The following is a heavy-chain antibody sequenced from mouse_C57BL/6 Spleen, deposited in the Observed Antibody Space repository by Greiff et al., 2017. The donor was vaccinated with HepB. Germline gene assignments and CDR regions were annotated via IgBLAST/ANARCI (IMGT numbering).Heavy chain of an antibody. J-gene: IGHJ2*01. CDR3: ARGDYDGRGCDY. Sequence: VQLQQPGAELVKPGASVKLSCKASGYTFTSYWMQWVKQRPGQGLEWIGEIDPSDSYTNYNQNFKGKATLTVDTSSSTAYMQLSSLTSEDSAFYYCARGDYDGRGCDYWGQGTTLTVSS. CDR1: GYTFTSYW. CDR2: IDPSDSYT. V-gene: IGHV1-50*01. D-gene: IGHD2-4*01.